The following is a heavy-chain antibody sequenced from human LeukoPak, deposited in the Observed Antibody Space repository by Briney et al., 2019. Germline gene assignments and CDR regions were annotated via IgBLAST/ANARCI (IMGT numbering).Heavy chain of an antibody. CDR3: ARAVITMVQGVIIVWFDP. Sequence: ASVKVSCKASGYTFTSYDINWVRQATAQGLEWMGWMNPNSSNTGYEQKFQGRVTMTTNTSISTAYMELSSLRSEDTAVYYCARAVITMVQGVIIVWFDPWGQGTLVTVSS. V-gene: IGHV1-8*01. J-gene: IGHJ5*02. CDR1: GYTFTSYD. CDR2: MNPNSSNT. D-gene: IGHD3-10*01.